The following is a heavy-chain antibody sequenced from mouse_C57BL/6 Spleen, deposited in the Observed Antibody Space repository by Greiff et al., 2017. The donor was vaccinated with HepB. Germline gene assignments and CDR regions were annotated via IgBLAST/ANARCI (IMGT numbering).Heavy chain of an antibody. J-gene: IGHJ4*01. CDR3: TRGDYYGNYRGVMDY. CDR2: IYPGNSDT. D-gene: IGHD2-1*01. V-gene: IGHV1-5*01. CDR1: GYTFTSYW. Sequence: VQLQQSGTVLARPGASVKMSCKTSGYTFTSYWMHWVKQRPGQGLEWIGAIYPGNSDTSYNQKFKGKAKLTAVTSASTAYMELSSLTNEDSAVYYCTRGDYYGNYRGVMDYWGQGTSVTVSS.